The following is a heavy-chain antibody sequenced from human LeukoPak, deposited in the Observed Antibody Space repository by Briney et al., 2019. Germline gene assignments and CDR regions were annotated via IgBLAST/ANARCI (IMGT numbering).Heavy chain of an antibody. D-gene: IGHD1-1*01. CDR1: GYTFTSYD. J-gene: IGHJ6*02. CDR2: MNPNSGNT. Sequence: ASVKVSCKASGYTFTSYDINWVRQATGQGPEWMGWMNPNSGNTGYAQKFQGRVTMTRNTSISTAYMELSSLRCEDTAVYYCARGKLERRGIYGMDVWGQGTTVTVSS. V-gene: IGHV1-8*01. CDR3: ARGKLERRGIYGMDV.